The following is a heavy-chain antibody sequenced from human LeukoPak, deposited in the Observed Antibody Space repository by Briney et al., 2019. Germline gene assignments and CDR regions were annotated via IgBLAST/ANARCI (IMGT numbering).Heavy chain of an antibody. J-gene: IGHJ4*02. V-gene: IGHV3-7*03. CDR2: IRYDGSEK. CDR3: AKGRAGNYYYDSSDY. Sequence: GGSLRLSCEASGFTFNNYWMSWVRQAPGKGLEWVANIRYDGSEKYYVDSVKGRFTISRDNAKNSLYLQMNSLTAEDTAVYYCAKGRAGNYYYDSSDYWGQGTLVTVSS. D-gene: IGHD3-22*01. CDR1: GFTFNNYW.